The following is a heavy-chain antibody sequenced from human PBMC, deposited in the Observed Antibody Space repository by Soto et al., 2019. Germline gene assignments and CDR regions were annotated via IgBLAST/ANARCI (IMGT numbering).Heavy chain of an antibody. J-gene: IGHJ4*02. CDR2: ISSSGDST. V-gene: IGHV3-23*01. Sequence: PGGSLRLSCAASGFTFGSYAMIWVRQAPGKGLGWVSTISSSGDSTYYADSVKGRFTVSRDNSMNTLYMQMNSLRAEDTAVYYCARDVDADFRTDFDYWGRGTLVTVSS. CDR1: GFTFGSYA. CDR3: ARDVDADFRTDFDY. D-gene: IGHD4-17*01.